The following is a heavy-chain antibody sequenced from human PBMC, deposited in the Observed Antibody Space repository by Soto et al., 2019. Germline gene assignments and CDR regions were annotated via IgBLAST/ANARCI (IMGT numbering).Heavy chain of an antibody. CDR1: GYSPTTYW. V-gene: IGHV5-51*01. D-gene: IGHD2-15*01. J-gene: IGHJ6*02. CDR2: IYPGDSDT. Sequence: GESRKISCKGSGYSPTTYWIGWLRHMPGKGLEWMGIIYPGDSDTRYSPSFQGQVTISADKSISTAYLQWSSLKASDTAMYYFARDGFISIIGHHYYGTVFCCQGLTV. CDR3: ARDGFISIIGHHYYGTVF.